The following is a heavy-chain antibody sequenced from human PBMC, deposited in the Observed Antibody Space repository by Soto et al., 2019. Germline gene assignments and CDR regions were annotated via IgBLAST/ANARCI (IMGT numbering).Heavy chain of an antibody. D-gene: IGHD4-17*01. Sequence: GESLKISCAASGFTFSTYGMSWVRQAPGTGLEWLSAISGSGGSTYYADSVKGRFSISRDNSKNTLSLQMNSLRAEDTAVYYCAKDSTVLKSQFDYWGQGTLVTVSS. CDR1: GFTFSTYG. V-gene: IGHV3-23*01. J-gene: IGHJ4*02. CDR2: ISGSGGST. CDR3: AKDSTVLKSQFDY.